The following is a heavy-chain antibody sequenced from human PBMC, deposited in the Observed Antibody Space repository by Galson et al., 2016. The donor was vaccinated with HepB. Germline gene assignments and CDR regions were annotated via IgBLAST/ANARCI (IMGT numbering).Heavy chain of an antibody. Sequence: SVKVSRKASGYTFTTYYMHWVRQAPGQGLEWMGMINPSGDSTNYAQKFQGRVTMTRDTSTSTVYMELSSLRSEDTAVYYCARERVYYYGPGSYYTLDYWGQGTQVTVSS. CDR2: INPSGDST. J-gene: IGHJ4*02. CDR1: GYTFTTYY. V-gene: IGHV1-46*01. D-gene: IGHD3-10*01. CDR3: ARERVYYYGPGSYYTLDY.